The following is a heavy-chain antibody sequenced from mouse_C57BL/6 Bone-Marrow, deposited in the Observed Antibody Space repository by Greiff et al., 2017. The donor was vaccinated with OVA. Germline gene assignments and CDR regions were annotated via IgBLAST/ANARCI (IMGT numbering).Heavy chain of an antibody. V-gene: IGHV1-50*01. J-gene: IGHJ2*01. CDR3: ARRTDGYPDY. CDR1: GYTFTSYW. CDR2: IDPSDSYT. D-gene: IGHD2-3*01. Sequence: QVQLQQPGAELVKPGASVKLSCKASGYTFTSYWMQWVKQRPGQGLEWIGEIDPSDSYTNYNQKFKGKATLTVDPSSSTAYMQLSSLTSEDSAVDYCARRTDGYPDYWGTGTTLTVSS.